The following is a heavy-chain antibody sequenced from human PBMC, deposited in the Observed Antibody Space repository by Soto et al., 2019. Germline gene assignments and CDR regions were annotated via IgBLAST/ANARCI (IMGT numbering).Heavy chain of an antibody. CDR2: IIPIFGTA. CDR1: GGTFSSYA. V-gene: IGHV1-69*13. CDR3: ARAEEYSSSSRYYYYGMEV. J-gene: IGHJ6*02. Sequence: GASVKVSCKASGGTFSSYAISWVRQAPGQGLEWMGGIIPIFGTANYAQKFQGRVTITADESTSTAYMELSSLRSEDTAVYYCARAEEYSSSSRYYYYGMEVWGQGTTVTVSS. D-gene: IGHD6-6*01.